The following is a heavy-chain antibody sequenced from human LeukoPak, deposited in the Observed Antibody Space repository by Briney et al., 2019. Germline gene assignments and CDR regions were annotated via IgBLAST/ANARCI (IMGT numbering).Heavy chain of an antibody. Sequence: PGGSLRLSCAASGFTFSSYAMSWVRQAPGKGLEWVSAISGSGGSTYYADSVKGRFTISRDNAKNSLYLQMNSLRAEDTALYYCAKDVLVGASLSGAFDIWGQGTMVTVSS. J-gene: IGHJ3*02. CDR2: ISGSGGST. D-gene: IGHD1-26*01. CDR3: AKDVLVGASLSGAFDI. V-gene: IGHV3-23*01. CDR1: GFTFSSYA.